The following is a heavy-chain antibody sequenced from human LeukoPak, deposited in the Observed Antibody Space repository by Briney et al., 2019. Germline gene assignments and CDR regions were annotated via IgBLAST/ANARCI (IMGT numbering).Heavy chain of an antibody. CDR2: IYTSGST. CDR3: ARGRITMVRGVLKTAYYFDY. Sequence: SETLSLTCTVSGGSISSGSYYWSWIRQPAGKGLEWIGRIYTSGSTNYNPSLKNRVTISVDTSKNQFSLKLSSVTAADTAVYYCARGRITMVRGVLKTAYYFDYWGQGTLVTVSS. J-gene: IGHJ4*02. V-gene: IGHV4-61*02. D-gene: IGHD3-10*01. CDR1: GGSISSGSYY.